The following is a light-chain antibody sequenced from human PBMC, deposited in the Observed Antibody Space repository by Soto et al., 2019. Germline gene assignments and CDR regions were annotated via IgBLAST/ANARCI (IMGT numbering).Light chain of an antibody. J-gene: IGLJ1*01. CDR1: SSDVGGYNY. CDR2: EVS. V-gene: IGLV2-14*01. Sequence: LTQPASVSGSPGQSITISCTGTSSDVGGYNYVSWYQQHPGKAPKLMVYEVSNRPSGVSNRFSGSKSGNTASLTISGLQAEDEADYYCSSYTSSSTLPYVFGTGTKVTVL. CDR3: SSYTSSSTLPYV.